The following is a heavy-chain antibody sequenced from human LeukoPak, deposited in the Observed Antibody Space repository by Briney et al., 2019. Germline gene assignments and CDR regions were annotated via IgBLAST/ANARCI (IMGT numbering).Heavy chain of an antibody. V-gene: IGHV4-38-2*02. Sequence: PETLSLTCTVSGYSISRGYHWGWIRQAPGKGLEWIGCIHRSGSTYYNPSLESRLTISVDTSDNQFSLKLSSVTAADTAVYYCARVDWLLDYWGQGTLVTVSS. J-gene: IGHJ4*02. CDR3: ARVDWLLDY. CDR1: GYSISRGYH. D-gene: IGHD3-9*01. CDR2: IHRSGST.